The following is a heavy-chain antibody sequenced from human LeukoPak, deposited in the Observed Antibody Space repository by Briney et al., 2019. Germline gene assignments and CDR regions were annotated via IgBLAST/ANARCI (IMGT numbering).Heavy chain of an antibody. CDR3: ARGLKGTNRYDTYGSTHLDL. CDR1: GGSFSGYQ. D-gene: IGHD3-10*01. CDR2: INQSGNT. J-gene: IGHJ2*01. V-gene: IGHV4-34*01. Sequence: SETLSLTCGDNGGSFSGYQWNWIRQSPGKGLEWIGEINQSGNTNYNPSLKSRVSLSVDTSRNQFSLYVFSVTAADTAVYFCARGLKGTNRYDTYGSTHLDLWGRGTLVTVSS.